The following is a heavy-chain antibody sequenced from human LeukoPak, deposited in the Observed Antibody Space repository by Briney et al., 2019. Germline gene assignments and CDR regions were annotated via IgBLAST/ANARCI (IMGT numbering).Heavy chain of an antibody. J-gene: IGHJ4*02. Sequence: GGSLRLSCAASGLTFSSYCMNWVRQAPGKGLEWVSYISDSSSTSTISYAASVKGRFTISRDNAKNSLYLQMNSLRAEDTAVYYCARDHYYDYVWGSYPGRTNFDYWGQGTLVTVSS. V-gene: IGHV3-48*01. CDR3: ARDHYYDYVWGSYPGRTNFDY. CDR1: GLTFSSYC. D-gene: IGHD3-16*02. CDR2: ISDSSSTSTI.